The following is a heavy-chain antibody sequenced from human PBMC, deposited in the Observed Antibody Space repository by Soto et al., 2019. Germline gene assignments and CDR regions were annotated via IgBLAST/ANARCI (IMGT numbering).Heavy chain of an antibody. CDR3: TKDGVNGRTIFGAVTHTLANYYYYHSMEG. CDR2: IKSKTDGGTT. Sequence: GGSLRLSCAASGFTFSNAWMSCVRQAPGKGLEWVGRIKSKTDGGTTDYAAPVKGRFTISRDDSKNTLYLQMNSLKTEDTAVYYCTKDGVNGRTIFGAVTHTLANYYYYHSMEGWGQGTTVTVSS. D-gene: IGHD3-3*01. CDR1: GFTFSNAW. J-gene: IGHJ6*02. V-gene: IGHV3-15*01.